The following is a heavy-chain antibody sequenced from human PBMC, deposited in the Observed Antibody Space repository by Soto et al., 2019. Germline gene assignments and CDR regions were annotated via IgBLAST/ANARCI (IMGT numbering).Heavy chain of an antibody. V-gene: IGHV1-18*01. CDR3: ARVESGYCSGGSCYGYYYGMDV. CDR1: GYTFTSYG. CDR2: ISAYNGNT. J-gene: IGHJ6*02. Sequence: ASVKVSCKASGYTFTSYGISWVRQAPGQGLEWMGWISAYNGNTNYAQKLQGRVTMTTDTSTSTAYMELRSLRSDDTAVYYCARVESGYCSGGSCYGYYYGMDVWGQGTTVTVS. D-gene: IGHD2-15*01.